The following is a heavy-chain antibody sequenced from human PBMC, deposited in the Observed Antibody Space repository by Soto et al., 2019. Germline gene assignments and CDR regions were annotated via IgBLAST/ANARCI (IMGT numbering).Heavy chain of an antibody. CDR2: MNPNSGNT. J-gene: IGHJ6*01. CDR3: ARKRSYGMEV. V-gene: IGHV1-8*02. CDR1: EYTFTSYD. Sequence: QVQLVQSGAEVKKPGASVKVSCKASEYTFTSYDIYWVRQATGQGLEWMGWMNPNSGNTGYAQKFHGRVTMTTNTSIRTAYMELSSLRSDDTAVYYCARKRSYGMEVCGQGTTVTVSS.